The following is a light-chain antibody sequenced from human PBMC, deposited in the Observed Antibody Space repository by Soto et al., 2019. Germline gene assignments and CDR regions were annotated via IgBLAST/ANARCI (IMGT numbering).Light chain of an antibody. CDR2: DAS. V-gene: IGKV3-11*01. J-gene: IGKJ5*01. Sequence: IVLTQSPVTLSLSPGERATLSCRASQSVSSYLAWYQQKPGQAPRLLIYDASNRATGIPARFSGSGSGTDFTLTISSLEPEDFAVYYCQQRSNWPPITFGQGTRL. CDR3: QQRSNWPPIT. CDR1: QSVSSY.